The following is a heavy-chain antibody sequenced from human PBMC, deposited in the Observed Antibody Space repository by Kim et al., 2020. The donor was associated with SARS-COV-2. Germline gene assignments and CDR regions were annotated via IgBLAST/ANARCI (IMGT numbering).Heavy chain of an antibody. V-gene: IGHV1-18*01. D-gene: IGHD3-22*01. CDR3: ARGGPLQYYDSSGYPAPVDY. CDR1: GYTFTSYG. J-gene: IGHJ4*02. Sequence: ASVKVSCKASGYTFTSYGISWVRQAPGQGLEWMGWISAYNGNTNYAQKLQGRVTMTTDTSTSTAYMELRSLRSDDTAVYYCARGGPLQYYDSSGYPAPVDYWGQGTLVTVSS. CDR2: ISAYNGNT.